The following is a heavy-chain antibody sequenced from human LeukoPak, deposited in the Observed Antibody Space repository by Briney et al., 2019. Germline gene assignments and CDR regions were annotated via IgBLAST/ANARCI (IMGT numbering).Heavy chain of an antibody. CDR1: GFDFSGYG. V-gene: IGHV3-30*18. D-gene: IGHD4-23*01. Sequence: GGSLRLSCTASGFDFSGYGMHWVRQAPGKGLEWVAITSSDGTAKFYTDSVEGRFTVSRDNSKNMLYLQMSTLRAEDTAVYYCAKAGRNSHNWLDPWGQGTLVTVSS. CDR3: AKAGRNSHNWLDP. CDR2: TSSDGTAK. J-gene: IGHJ5*02.